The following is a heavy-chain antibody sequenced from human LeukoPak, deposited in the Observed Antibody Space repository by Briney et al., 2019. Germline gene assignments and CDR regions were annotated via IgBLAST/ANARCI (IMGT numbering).Heavy chain of an antibody. V-gene: IGHV3-30-3*01. J-gene: IGHJ4*02. CDR3: ARDRPNRMHALEDSSGYIDY. D-gene: IGHD3-22*01. CDR2: ISYDGSNK. Sequence: PGGSLRLSCAASGFTFSSYAMHWVRQAPGKGLEWVAVISYDGSNKYYADSVKGRFTISRDNSKNTLYLQMNSLRAEDTAVYYCARDRPNRMHALEDSSGYIDYWGQGTLVTVSS. CDR1: GFTFSSYA.